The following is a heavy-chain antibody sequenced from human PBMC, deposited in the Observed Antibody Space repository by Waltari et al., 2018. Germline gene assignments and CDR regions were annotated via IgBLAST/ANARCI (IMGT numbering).Heavy chain of an antibody. CDR3: ARDRRGSGSRYYFDY. V-gene: IGHV1-2*06. D-gene: IGHD3-10*01. CDR1: GYTFTGYY. CDR2: INPNSGGT. Sequence: QVQLVQSGAEVKKPGASVKVSCKASGYTFTGYYMHWVRQAPGQGLEWMGRINPNSGGTNYAQKFQGRVTMTRDTSISTAYMELSRLRSDDTAVYYCARDRRGSGSRYYFDYWGQGTLVTVSS. J-gene: IGHJ4*02.